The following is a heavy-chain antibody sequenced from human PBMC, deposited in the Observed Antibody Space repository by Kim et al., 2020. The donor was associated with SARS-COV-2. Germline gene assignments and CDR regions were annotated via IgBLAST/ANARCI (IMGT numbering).Heavy chain of an antibody. Sequence: GGSLRLSCAASGFSFSNAWMTWVRQAPGKGLEWVGRIKSKTDGGTTDYAAPVQGRFTISRDDSKNTLYLQMNSLKTEDTAVYYCITSHYYGSGNYDGNHDVWGQGTLVTVSS. D-gene: IGHD3-10*01. CDR2: IKSKTDGGTT. CDR3: ITSHYYGSGNYDGNHDV. CDR1: GFSFSNAW. V-gene: IGHV3-15*01. J-gene: IGHJ4*02.